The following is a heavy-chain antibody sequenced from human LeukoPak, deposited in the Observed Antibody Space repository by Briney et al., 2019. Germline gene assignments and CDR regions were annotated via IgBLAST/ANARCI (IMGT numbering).Heavy chain of an antibody. D-gene: IGHD2-2*01. CDR3: ARSSPRDIVVVPAAISGMDV. CDR2: ISAYNGST. J-gene: IGHJ6*02. CDR1: GYTFTSYG. Sequence: ASVKVSCKASGYTFTSYGISWVRQAPGQGLEWMGWISAYNGSTNYAQKLQGRVTMTTDTSTSTAYMELRSLRSDDTAVYYCARSSPRDIVVVPAAISGMDVWGQGTTVTVSS. V-gene: IGHV1-18*01.